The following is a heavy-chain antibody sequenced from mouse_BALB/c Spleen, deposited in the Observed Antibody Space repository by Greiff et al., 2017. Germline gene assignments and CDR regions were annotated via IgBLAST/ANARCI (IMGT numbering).Heavy chain of an antibody. V-gene: IGHV1-37*01. J-gene: IGHJ2*01. Sequence: EVQLQQSGPELVKPGASMKISCKASGYSFTGYTMNWVKQSHGKSLEWIGRINPYNGDTFYNQKFKGKATLTVDKSSSTAHMELLSLTSEDSAVYYCGRSDYGSLYYFDYWGQGTTLTVSS. CDR2: INPYNGDT. CDR1: GYSFTGYT. D-gene: IGHD1-1*01. CDR3: GRSDYGSLYYFDY.